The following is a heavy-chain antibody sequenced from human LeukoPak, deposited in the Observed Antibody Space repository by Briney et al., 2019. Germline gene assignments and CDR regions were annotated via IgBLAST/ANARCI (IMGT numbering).Heavy chain of an antibody. CDR2: IYYSGST. CDR3: ARTIGGSAFDI. V-gene: IGHV4-59*01. CDR1: GGSISSYY. D-gene: IGHD3-16*01. Sequence: PSETLSLTCTVSGGSISSYYWSWIRQPPGKGLEWIGYIYYSGSTNYNPSLKSRVTISVDTSKNQFSLKLSSVTAADTAVYYCARTIGGSAFDIWGQGTMVTVSS. J-gene: IGHJ3*02.